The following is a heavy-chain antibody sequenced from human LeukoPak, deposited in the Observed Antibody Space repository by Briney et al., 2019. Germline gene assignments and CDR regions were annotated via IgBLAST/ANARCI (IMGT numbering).Heavy chain of an antibody. CDR1: GGSISSYY. Sequence: SETLSLTCTVSGGSISSYYWSWIRQPPGKGLEWIGYIYYSGSTNYNPSLKSRVTISVDTSKNQFSLKLSSVTAADTAVYYWARETDDYVWGSYRQNWFDPWGQGTLVTVSS. CDR3: ARETDDYVWGSYRQNWFDP. V-gene: IGHV4-59*01. J-gene: IGHJ5*02. CDR2: IYYSGST. D-gene: IGHD3-16*02.